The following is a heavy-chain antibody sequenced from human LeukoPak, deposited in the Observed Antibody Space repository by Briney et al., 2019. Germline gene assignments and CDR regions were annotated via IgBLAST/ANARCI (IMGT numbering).Heavy chain of an antibody. D-gene: IGHD3-10*01. V-gene: IGHV4-34*01. J-gene: IGHJ5*02. CDR2: INHSGST. Sequence: SETLSLTCAVYGGSFSGYYWSWIRQPPAKGMEWIGEINHSGSTNYNPSLKSRVTISVDTSKNQYSRKLSSVTAADTAVYYCARGGLNYYGSGSYRKYNWFDPWGQGTLVTVSS. CDR3: ARGGLNYYGSGSYRKYNWFDP. CDR1: GGSFSGYY.